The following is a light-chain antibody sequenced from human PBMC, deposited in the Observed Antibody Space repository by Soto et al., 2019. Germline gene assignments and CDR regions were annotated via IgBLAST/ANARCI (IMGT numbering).Light chain of an antibody. V-gene: IGLV2-14*01. Sequence: QSALTQPASVSGSPGQSITISCTGTSSDVGGYNYVSWYQQHPGKAPKLMIYEVSNRPSGVSNRFSGSKSGNTTYLTISGLQAEDEADYYCSSYTSSRTPYVFGTGTKLTVL. CDR3: SSYTSSRTPYV. CDR1: SSDVGGYNY. J-gene: IGLJ1*01. CDR2: EVS.